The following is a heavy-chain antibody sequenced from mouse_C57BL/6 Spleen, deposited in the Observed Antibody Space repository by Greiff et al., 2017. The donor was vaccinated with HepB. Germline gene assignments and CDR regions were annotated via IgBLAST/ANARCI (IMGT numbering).Heavy chain of an antibody. CDR2: IYPGDGDT. CDR3: ARGGYYGNAMDY. J-gene: IGHJ4*01. Sequence: QVQLQQSGAELVKPGASVKISCKASGYAFSSYWMNWVKQWPGKGLEWIGQIYPGDGDTTYNGTFKGKATLTADKSSSTAYMQLSSLTSEDSAVYYYARGGYYGNAMDYWGQGPTVTVSS. V-gene: IGHV1-80*01. D-gene: IGHD2-1*01. CDR1: GYAFSSYW.